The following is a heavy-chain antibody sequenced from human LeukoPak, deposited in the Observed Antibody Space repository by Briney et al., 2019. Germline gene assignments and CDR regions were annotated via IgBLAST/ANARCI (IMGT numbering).Heavy chain of an antibody. CDR1: GGSISSGGYY. J-gene: IGHJ4*02. V-gene: IGHV4-30-2*01. D-gene: IGHD1-1*01. CDR3: ARDPTGTDYFDY. Sequence: SQTLSLTCTVSGGSISSGGYYWSWIRQPPGKGLEWIGYIYHSGSTYYNPSLKSRVTISVDTSKNQFSLKLSSVTAADTAVYYCARDPTGTDYFDYWGQGTLVTVSS. CDR2: IYHSGST.